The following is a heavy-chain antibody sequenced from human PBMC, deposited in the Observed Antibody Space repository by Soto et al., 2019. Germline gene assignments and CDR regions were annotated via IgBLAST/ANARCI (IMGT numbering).Heavy chain of an antibody. CDR3: TTGEQLVQIYYYYYGMDV. CDR1: GFTFSDAW. Sequence: PGGSLRLSCAASGFTFSDAWMSWGRQAPGKGLEWVGRIKSKTDGGTTDYAAPVKGRFTISRDDSKNTLYLQMNSLKTEDTAVYYCTTGEQLVQIYYYYYGMDVWGQGTTVTVSS. CDR2: IKSKTDGGTT. J-gene: IGHJ6*02. V-gene: IGHV3-15*01. D-gene: IGHD6-6*01.